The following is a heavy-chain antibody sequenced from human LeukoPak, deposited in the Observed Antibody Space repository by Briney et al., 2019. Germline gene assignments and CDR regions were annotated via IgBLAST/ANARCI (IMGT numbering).Heavy chain of an antibody. CDR3: ARDNTAMVTYNWFDP. Sequence: PSETLSLTCTVSGGSISSYYWSWIRQPAGKGLEWIGRIYTSGSTNYNPSLKSRVTMSVDTSKNQFSLKLSSVTAADTAVYYCARDNTAMVTYNWFDPWGQGTLVTVSS. V-gene: IGHV4-4*07. CDR2: IYTSGST. D-gene: IGHD5-18*01. J-gene: IGHJ5*02. CDR1: GGSISSYY.